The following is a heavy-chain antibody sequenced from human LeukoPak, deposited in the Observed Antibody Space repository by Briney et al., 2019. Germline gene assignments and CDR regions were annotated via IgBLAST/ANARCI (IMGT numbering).Heavy chain of an antibody. J-gene: IGHJ4*02. CDR3: ARGGYSGSGNYFDY. V-gene: IGHV3-66*01. CDR1: GFTVSSNY. Sequence: GGSLRLSSAVSGFTVSSNYMSWVRQAPGKGLEWVSVIYTGGSTYYADSVKGRFTISGDNSKNTLYLQMNSLRAEDTAVYYCARGGYSGSGNYFDYWGQGTLVTVSS. D-gene: IGHD3-10*01. CDR2: IYTGGST.